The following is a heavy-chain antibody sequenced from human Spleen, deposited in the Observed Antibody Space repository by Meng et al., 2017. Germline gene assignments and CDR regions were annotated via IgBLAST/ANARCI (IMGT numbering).Heavy chain of an antibody. CDR3: ARSPFFYDSSGSNTNYFDY. Sequence: QGQVVQCGAEVKKAGSSVKVSCKASGGTFSSYAISWVRQAPGQGLEWMGGIIPIFGTANYAQKFQGRVTITADESTSTAYMELSSLRSEDTAVYYCARSPFFYDSSGSNTNYFDYWGQGTLVTVSS. CDR1: GGTFSSYA. V-gene: IGHV1-69*01. J-gene: IGHJ4*02. D-gene: IGHD3-22*01. CDR2: IIPIFGTA.